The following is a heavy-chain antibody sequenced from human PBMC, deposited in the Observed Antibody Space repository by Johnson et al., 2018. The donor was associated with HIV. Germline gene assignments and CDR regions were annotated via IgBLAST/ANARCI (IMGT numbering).Heavy chain of an antibody. J-gene: IGHJ3*02. Sequence: VQLVESGGGVVRPGGSLRLSCAASGFTVSTNYMSWVRQAPGKGLEWVSIIYSGGSTYYADSVKGRFTISRDNSKNTLYLQMNSLRAEDTAVYYCARTRHYYEAFDIWGQGTMVTVSS. CDR2: IYSGGST. V-gene: IGHV3-66*02. CDR1: GFTVSTNY. D-gene: IGHD3-10*01. CDR3: ARTRHYYEAFDI.